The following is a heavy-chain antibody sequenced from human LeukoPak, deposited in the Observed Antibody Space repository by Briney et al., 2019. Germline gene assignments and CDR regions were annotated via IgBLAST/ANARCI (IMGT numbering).Heavy chain of an antibody. CDR2: IYWDDAK. D-gene: IGHD3-10*01. CDR1: GFSLSTSGVG. Sequence: SGPTLVKPTQTLTLTCTFSGFSLSTSGVGVGWIRQPPGKALEWLALIYWDDAKRYSPSLKSRLTITKDTSKNHVVLTMTNMDPVDTPTYYCAHSPLYCYGSGSPFDYWGQGTLVTVSS. CDR3: AHSPLYCYGSGSPFDY. J-gene: IGHJ4*02. V-gene: IGHV2-5*02.